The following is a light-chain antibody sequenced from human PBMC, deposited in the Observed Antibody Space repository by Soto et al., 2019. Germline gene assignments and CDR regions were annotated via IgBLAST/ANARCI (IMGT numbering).Light chain of an antibody. CDR1: QRISNW. V-gene: IGKV1-5*03. J-gene: IGKJ3*01. CDR3: QQYNSYSGT. Sequence: DIQMTQSPSTLSASVGDRVTITCRASQRISNWLAWYQQKPGKAPKLVIYRASTLESGVPSRFNGSGSGTEFTLTISSLQPDDFATYFCQQYNSYSGTFGPGTKVDIK. CDR2: RAS.